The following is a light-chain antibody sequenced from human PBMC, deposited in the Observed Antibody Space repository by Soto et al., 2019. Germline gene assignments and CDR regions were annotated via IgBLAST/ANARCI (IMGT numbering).Light chain of an antibody. CDR2: EGT. CDR1: SNDVGSYNL. Sequence: QSALTQPASVSGSPGQSITISCTGTSNDVGSYNLVSWYQHHPGKAPKLMVYEGTKRPLGVSSRFSGSKSGNTASLTISGLQAEDEADYYCCSYAGSHTSIFGGGTKVTVL. J-gene: IGLJ2*01. V-gene: IGLV2-23*01. CDR3: CSYAGSHTSI.